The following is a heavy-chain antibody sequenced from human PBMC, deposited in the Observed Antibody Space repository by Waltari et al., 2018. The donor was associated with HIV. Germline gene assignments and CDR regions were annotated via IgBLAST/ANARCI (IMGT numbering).Heavy chain of an antibody. CDR3: VKERGPFNGFDI. CDR2: IWSDGYNK. Sequence: QVYLMESGGGVVQPGGSWKLSCAASGFTSSRIGMHWVRQAPGKGLEWVAVIWSDGYNKFYADSVRGRFTFSRDNSKYTLSLQMNSLRAEDTALYYCVKERGPFNGFDIWGQGTMVTVSS. D-gene: IGHD3-16*01. J-gene: IGHJ3*02. V-gene: IGHV3-33*06. CDR1: GFTSSRIG.